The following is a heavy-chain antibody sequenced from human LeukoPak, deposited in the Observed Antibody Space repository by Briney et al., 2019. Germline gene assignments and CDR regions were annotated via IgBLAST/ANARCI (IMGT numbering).Heavy chain of an antibody. V-gene: IGHV4-59*01. J-gene: IGHJ6*03. Sequence: SETLSLTCTVSGGSISSYYWSWIRQPPGKGLEWIGSIYYSGSTNYNPSLESRVTISADTSKNQFSLKLSSVTAADTAVFYCARVIRTRTTSSYYYYMDVWGRGTTVTVSS. CDR3: ARVIRTRTTSSYYYYMDV. CDR2: IYYSGST. D-gene: IGHD1-7*01. CDR1: GGSISSYY.